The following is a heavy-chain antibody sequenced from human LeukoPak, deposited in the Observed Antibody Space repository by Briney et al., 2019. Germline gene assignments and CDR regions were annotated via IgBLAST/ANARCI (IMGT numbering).Heavy chain of an antibody. CDR2: IIPIFGTA. CDR3: AREKTTYNWNYGGWFDP. Sequence: ASVTVSCTASGGTFSSYAISWVRQAPGQGLEWMGGIIPIFGTANYAQKFQGRVTITADESTSTAYMELSSLRSEDTAVYYCAREKTTYNWNYGGWFDPWGQGTLVTVSS. CDR1: GGTFSSYA. J-gene: IGHJ5*02. D-gene: IGHD1-7*01. V-gene: IGHV1-69*13.